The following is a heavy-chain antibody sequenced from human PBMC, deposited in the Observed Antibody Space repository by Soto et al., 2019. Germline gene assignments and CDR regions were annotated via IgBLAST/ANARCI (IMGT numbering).Heavy chain of an antibody. D-gene: IGHD3-22*01. Sequence: ASVKVSCKASGYTFTSYGISWVRQAPGQGLEWMGWISAYNGNTKYAQKLQGRVTMTTDTSTSTAYMELRSLRSDDTAMYYCARGGYYDSSGSRNYHYYGMNVWGQGTTVTVSS. CDR1: GYTFTSYG. CDR3: ARGGYYDSSGSRNYHYYGMNV. J-gene: IGHJ6*02. CDR2: ISAYNGNT. V-gene: IGHV1-18*01.